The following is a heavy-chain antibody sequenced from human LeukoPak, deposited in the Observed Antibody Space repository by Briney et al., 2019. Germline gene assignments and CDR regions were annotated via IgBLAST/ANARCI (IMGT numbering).Heavy chain of an antibody. D-gene: IGHD5-12*01. J-gene: IGHJ5*02. V-gene: IGHV4-59*08. CDR3: ARHPYDPSFDP. CDR1: GGSISSYY. Sequence: SETLSLTCTVSGGSISSYYWSWIRQPPGKGLEWIGYIYYSGSTNYNPSLKSRVTISVDTSKNQFSLKLSSVTAADTAVYYRARHPYDPSFDPWGQGTLVTVSS. CDR2: IYYSGST.